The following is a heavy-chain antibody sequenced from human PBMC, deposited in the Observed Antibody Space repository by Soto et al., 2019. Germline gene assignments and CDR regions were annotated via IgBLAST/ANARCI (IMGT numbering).Heavy chain of an antibody. V-gene: IGHV1-69*13. CDR1: GGTFSSYA. CDR2: IIPIFGTA. CDR3: ARVCCDSSGYSDDAFDI. Sequence: SVKVSCKASGGTFSSYAISWVRQAPGQGLEWMGGIIPIFGTANYAQKFQGRVTITADESTSTAYMELSSLRSEDTAVYCCARVCCDSSGYSDDAFDIWGQGTMVTVSS. D-gene: IGHD3-22*01. J-gene: IGHJ3*02.